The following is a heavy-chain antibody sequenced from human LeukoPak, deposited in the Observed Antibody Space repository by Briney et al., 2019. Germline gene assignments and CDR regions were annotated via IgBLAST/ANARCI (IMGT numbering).Heavy chain of an antibody. J-gene: IGHJ4*02. Sequence: VASVKVSCKASGGTFSSYVITWVRQALGQGLEWMGGIIPMFGTADYAQKFQGRVTITADESTSTAYMQLSSLRSEDTAVYYCARGAYSSGSYYFDHWGQGTLVTVSS. V-gene: IGHV1-69*13. CDR1: GGTFSSYV. CDR3: ARGAYSSGSYYFDH. CDR2: IIPMFGTA. D-gene: IGHD6-19*01.